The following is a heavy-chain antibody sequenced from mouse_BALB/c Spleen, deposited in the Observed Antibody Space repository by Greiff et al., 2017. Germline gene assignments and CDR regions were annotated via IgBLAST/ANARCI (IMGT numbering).Heavy chain of an antibody. CDR1: GFTFSSFG. CDR2: ISSGSSTI. CDR3: AREGDWDDAMDY. V-gene: IGHV5-17*02. D-gene: IGHD4-1*01. Sequence: EVMLVESGGGLVQPGGSRKLSCAASGFTFSSFGMHWVRQAPEKGLEWVAYISSGSSTIYYADTVKGRFTISRDNPKNTLFLQMTSLRSEDTAMYYCAREGDWDDAMDYWGQGTSVTVSS. J-gene: IGHJ4*01.